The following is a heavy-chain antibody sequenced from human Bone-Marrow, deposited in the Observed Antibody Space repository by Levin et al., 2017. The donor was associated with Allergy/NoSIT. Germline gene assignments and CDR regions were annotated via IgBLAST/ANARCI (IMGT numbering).Heavy chain of an antibody. V-gene: IGHV3-74*01. CDR2: INSDGSST. CDR3: ARDSPGIAAADHFDY. J-gene: IGHJ4*02. D-gene: IGHD6-13*01. Sequence: GGSLRLSCAASGFTFSSYWMHWVRQAPGKGLVWVSRINSDGSSTSYADSVKGRFTISRDNAKNTLYLQMNSLRAEDTAVYYCARDSPGIAAADHFDYWGQGTLVTVSS. CDR1: GFTFSSYW.